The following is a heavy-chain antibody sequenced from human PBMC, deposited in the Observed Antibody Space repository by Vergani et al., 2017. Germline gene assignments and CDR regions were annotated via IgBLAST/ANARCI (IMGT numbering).Heavy chain of an antibody. D-gene: IGHD3-9*01. CDR1: GFTFSSYA. Sequence: EVQLLESGGGLVQPGGSLRLSCAASGFTFSSYAMSWVRQAPGKGLEWVSAISGSGGSTYYADSVKGRFTISRDNSKNTLYLQMNSLRDEDTAVYYCARGRYDILTGYLSFDYWGQGTLVTVSS. CDR3: ARGRYDILTGYLSFDY. J-gene: IGHJ4*02. CDR2: ISGSGGST. V-gene: IGHV3-23*01.